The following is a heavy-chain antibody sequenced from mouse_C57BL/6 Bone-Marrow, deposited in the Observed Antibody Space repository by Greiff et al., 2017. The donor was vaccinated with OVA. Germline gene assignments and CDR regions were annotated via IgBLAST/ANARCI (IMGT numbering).Heavy chain of an antibody. V-gene: IGHV5-16*01. CDR1: GFTFSDYY. CDR2: INYDGSST. J-gene: IGHJ2*01. D-gene: IGHD4-1*01. CDR3: ARETGTVLDY. Sequence: EVKLMESEGGLVQPGSSMKLSCTASGFTFSDYYMAWVRQVPEKGLEWVANINYDGSSTYYLDSLKSRFIISRDNAKNILYLQMSSLKSEDTATYYCARETGTVLDYWGQGTTRTVSS.